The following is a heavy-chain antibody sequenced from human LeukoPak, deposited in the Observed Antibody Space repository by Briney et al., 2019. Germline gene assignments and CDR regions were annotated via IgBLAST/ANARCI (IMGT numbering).Heavy chain of an antibody. CDR2: IIPIFGTA. J-gene: IGHJ5*02. CDR3: ARVAGGYGSGSYYNP. CDR1: GGTFSSYA. D-gene: IGHD3-10*01. V-gene: IGHV1-69*13. Sequence: SVKVSCKASGGTFSSYAISWVRQAPGQGLEWMGGIIPIFGTANYAQKFQGRVTITADESTSTAYMELSSLRPEDTAVYYCARVAGGYGSGSYYNPWGQGTLVTVSS.